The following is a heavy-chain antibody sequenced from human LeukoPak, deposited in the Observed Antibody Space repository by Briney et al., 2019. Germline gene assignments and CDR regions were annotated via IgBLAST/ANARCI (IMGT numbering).Heavy chain of an antibody. V-gene: IGHV2-5*02. J-gene: IGHJ4*02. Sequence: ESGPTLVKPTQTLTLNCQFSGFSLNNPAESVVWIRQPPGKALQRLAAIYWDDDKQYTPSLKTRLTMTKDTSKSEVVLTMSDMDPVDTATYFCAHRLYNLRSGNYGYFDSWGQGTLVTVSS. CDR1: GFSLNNPAES. CDR2: IYWDDDK. CDR3: AHRLYNLRSGNYGYFDS. D-gene: IGHD3-3*01.